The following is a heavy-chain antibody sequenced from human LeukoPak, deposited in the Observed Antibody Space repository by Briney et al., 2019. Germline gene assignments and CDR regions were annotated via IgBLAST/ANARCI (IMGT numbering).Heavy chain of an antibody. D-gene: IGHD3-9*01. CDR1: GGSFSGYY. CDR3: ARGGKSARDYDILTGYSP. J-gene: IGHJ5*02. CDR2: INHSGST. Sequence: SETLSLTCAVYGGSFSGYYWSWIRQPPGKGLEWIGEINHSGSTNYNPSLKSRVTISVDTSKNQFSLKLSSVTAADTAVYYCARGGKSARDYDILTGYSPWGQGTPVTVSS. V-gene: IGHV4-34*01.